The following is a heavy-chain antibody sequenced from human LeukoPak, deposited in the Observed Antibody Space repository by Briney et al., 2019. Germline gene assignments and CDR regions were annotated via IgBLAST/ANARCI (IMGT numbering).Heavy chain of an antibody. CDR1: GFTVSSNS. V-gene: IGHV3-66*01. Sequence: GGSLRLSCAASGFTVSSNSMSWVRQAPGKGLEWVSVSYTGGNTHYADSVKGRFTLSRDNSKNTVYLQMNSLRVEDTAMYYCASISDLLYYFDSWAQGTLVTVSS. CDR3: ASISDLLYYFDS. CDR2: SYTGGNT. J-gene: IGHJ4*02.